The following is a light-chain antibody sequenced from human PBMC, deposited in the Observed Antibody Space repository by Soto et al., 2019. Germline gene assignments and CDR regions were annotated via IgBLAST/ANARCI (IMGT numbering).Light chain of an antibody. Sequence: QSVLTQPPSLSAAPGQKVTISCSGSSSNIGNNYVSWYQQLPGTAPKLLIYYNNKRPSGIPDRFSGSKSGTSATLGITGLQTGDEADYYCEAWDSSLSASYVFGTGTKVTVL. CDR2: YNN. CDR3: EAWDSSLSASYV. CDR1: SSNIGNNY. V-gene: IGLV1-51*01. J-gene: IGLJ1*01.